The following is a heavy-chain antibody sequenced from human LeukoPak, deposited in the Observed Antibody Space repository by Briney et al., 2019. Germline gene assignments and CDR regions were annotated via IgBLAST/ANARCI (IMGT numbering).Heavy chain of an antibody. Sequence: ASVKVSCKASGYTFTGYYMHWVRQAPGQGLEWMGWINPNSGGTNYAQKFQGRVTMTRDTSISTAYMELSRLRPDDTAVYYCARAKYYYDSSGYFDYWGQGTLVTVSS. CDR3: ARAKYYYDSSGYFDY. J-gene: IGHJ4*02. CDR2: INPNSGGT. V-gene: IGHV1-2*02. CDR1: GYTFTGYY. D-gene: IGHD3-22*01.